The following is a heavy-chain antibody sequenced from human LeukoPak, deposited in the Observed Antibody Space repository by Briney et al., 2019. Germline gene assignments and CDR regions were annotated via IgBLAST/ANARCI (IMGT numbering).Heavy chain of an antibody. CDR1: GFTFSSYG. CDR2: ISYDGSNK. CDR3: AKAKGDYDDY. Sequence: GGSLRLSCAASGFTFSSYGMHWVRQAPGKGLEWVAVISYDGSNKYYADSVKGRFTISRDNSKNTLYLQMNSLRAEDTAVYYCAKAKGDYDDYWGQGTLDTVSS. V-gene: IGHV3-30*18. J-gene: IGHJ4*02.